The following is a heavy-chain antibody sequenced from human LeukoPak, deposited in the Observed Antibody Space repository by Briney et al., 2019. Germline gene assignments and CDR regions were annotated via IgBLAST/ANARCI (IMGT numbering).Heavy chain of an antibody. CDR2: ISHSGNT. Sequence: SETLSLTCAVYGGSFSGYYWSWIRQPPGKGLEWIGEISHSGNTNYNPSLKSRVTISVDTSKNQISLNLNSVTAADTAVYYCARAEVTTWNYWGQGTLVTVSS. D-gene: IGHD4-17*01. J-gene: IGHJ4*02. CDR1: GGSFSGYY. V-gene: IGHV4-34*01. CDR3: ARAEVTTWNY.